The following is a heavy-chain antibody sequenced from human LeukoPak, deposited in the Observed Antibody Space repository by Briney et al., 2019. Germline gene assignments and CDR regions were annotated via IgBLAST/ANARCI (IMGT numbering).Heavy chain of an antibody. CDR2: IYSGGST. V-gene: IGHV3-53*01. D-gene: IGHD6-19*01. CDR1: GFTVSSNY. J-gene: IGHJ4*02. CDR3: ARAGVEIAVAGLFDY. Sequence: GGSLRLSCAASGFTVSSNYMSWVRQAPGKGLEWVSVIYSGGSTYYADSVKGRFTISRDNSKNTLYLQMNSLRAEDTAVYYCARAGVEIAVAGLFDYWGQGTLVTVSS.